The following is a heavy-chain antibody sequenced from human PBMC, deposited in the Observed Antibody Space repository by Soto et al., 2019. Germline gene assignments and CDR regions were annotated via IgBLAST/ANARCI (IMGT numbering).Heavy chain of an antibody. Sequence: QVQLVESGGGVVQPGRSLRLSCAASGFTFSSYGMHWVRQAPGKGLERVAVIWYDGSNKYYADSVKGRFTISRDNSKNTLYLQMNSLRAEDTAVYYCAGGDGYNEFDYWGQGTLVTVSS. J-gene: IGHJ4*02. D-gene: IGHD5-12*01. CDR2: IWYDGSNK. V-gene: IGHV3-33*01. CDR1: GFTFSSYG. CDR3: AGGDGYNEFDY.